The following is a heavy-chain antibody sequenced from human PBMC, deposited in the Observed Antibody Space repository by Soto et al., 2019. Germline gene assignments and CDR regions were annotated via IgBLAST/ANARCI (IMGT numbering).Heavy chain of an antibody. V-gene: IGHV1-3*01. CDR1: XXXXXXXX. Sequence: QVQLVQSGAEVKKPGASVKVSCKDSXXXXXXXXXXXXRXXXXXXLDWMGWINAGNGNTKYSQKFQGRVXXTRXTSASTXYMEXSXLRSEDXAVYYCARQAEGGYNYGYWGQGTLVTVSS. D-gene: IGHD5-12*01. J-gene: IGHJ4*02. CDR3: ARQAEGGYNYGY. CDR2: INAGNGNT.